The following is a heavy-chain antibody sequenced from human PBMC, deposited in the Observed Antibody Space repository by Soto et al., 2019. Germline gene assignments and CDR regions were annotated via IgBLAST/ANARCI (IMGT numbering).Heavy chain of an antibody. J-gene: IGHJ5*02. CDR1: GFTFSSYG. V-gene: IGHV3-30*18. Sequence: GGSLRLSCAASGFTFSSYGMHWVRQAPGKGLEWVAAISYDGSNKYYADSVKGRFTISRDNSKNTLYLQMNSLRAEDTAVYYCAKDPSGWGSPPGRFDPWAQRTLVTVSS. CDR3: AKDPSGWGSPPGRFDP. CDR2: ISYDGSNK. D-gene: IGHD3-16*01.